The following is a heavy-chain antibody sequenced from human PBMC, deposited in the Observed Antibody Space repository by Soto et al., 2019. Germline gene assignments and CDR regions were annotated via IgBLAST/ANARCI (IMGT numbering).Heavy chain of an antibody. V-gene: IGHV1-3*05. D-gene: IGHD1-1*01. CDR3: ARVLERRLYYGMDV. J-gene: IGHJ6*02. CDR2: INAGNGNT. Sequence: QVQLVQSGAEEKKPGASVKVSCKASGYTFTSYAMHWVRQAPGQRLEWMGWINAGNGNTKYSQKFQGRVTITRDTAASTAYMELSSLRSEDTAVYYCARVLERRLYYGMDVWGQGTTVTVSS. CDR1: GYTFTSYA.